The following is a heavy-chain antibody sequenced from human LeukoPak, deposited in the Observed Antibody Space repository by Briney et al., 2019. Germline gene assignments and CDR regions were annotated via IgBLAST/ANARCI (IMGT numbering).Heavy chain of an antibody. V-gene: IGHV3-53*01. Sequence: GGSLRLSCAASGFTVSSNYISWVRQAPGKGLEWVSVIYSGGSTYYADSVKGRFTISRDNSKNTLYLQMNSLRAEDTAVYYCARTQQLVRSLDYWGQGTLVTVSS. CDR3: ARTQQLVRSLDY. J-gene: IGHJ4*02. CDR2: IYSGGST. D-gene: IGHD6-13*01. CDR1: GFTVSSNY.